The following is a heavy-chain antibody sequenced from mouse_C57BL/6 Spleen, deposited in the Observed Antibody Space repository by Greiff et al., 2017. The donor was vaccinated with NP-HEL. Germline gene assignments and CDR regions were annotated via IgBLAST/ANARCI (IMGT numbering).Heavy chain of an antibody. J-gene: IGHJ3*01. Sequence: VQLQQSGAELVRPGSSVKLSCKASGYTFTSYWMDWVKQRPGQGLEWIGNIYPSDSETHYNQKFKDKATLTVDKSSSTAYMQLSSLTSEDSAVYYCARDDGSSGASWGQGTLVTVSA. D-gene: IGHD1-1*01. CDR2: IYPSDSET. CDR1: GYTFTSYW. CDR3: ARDDGSSGAS. V-gene: IGHV1-61*01.